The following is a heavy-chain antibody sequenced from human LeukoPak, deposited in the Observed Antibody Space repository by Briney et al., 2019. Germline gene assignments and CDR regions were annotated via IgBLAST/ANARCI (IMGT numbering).Heavy chain of an antibody. CDR2: INHSGST. CDR3: ARSGVVVAATLNWFDP. D-gene: IGHD2-15*01. Sequence: PSETLSLTCAVYGGSFSGYYWSWIRQPPGKGLEWIGEINHSGSTYYNPSLKSRVTISVDSSKNQFSLKLTSVTAADTAVYYCARSGVVVAATLNWFDPWGQGTLVTVSS. V-gene: IGHV4-34*01. J-gene: IGHJ5*02. CDR1: GGSFSGYY.